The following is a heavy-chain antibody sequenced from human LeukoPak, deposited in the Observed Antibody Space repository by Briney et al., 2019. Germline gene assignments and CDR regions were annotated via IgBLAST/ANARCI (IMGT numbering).Heavy chain of an antibody. CDR2: IIPIFGTA. Sequence: SVKVSCKASGGTFSSYAISWVRQAPGQGLEWVGGIIPIFGTANYAQKFQGRVTITADESTSTAYMELSSLRSEDTAVYYCARGGQYYYDSSGYWSLDYWGQGTLVTVSS. J-gene: IGHJ4*02. D-gene: IGHD3-22*01. CDR1: GGTFSSYA. CDR3: ARGGQYYYDSSGYWSLDY. V-gene: IGHV1-69*13.